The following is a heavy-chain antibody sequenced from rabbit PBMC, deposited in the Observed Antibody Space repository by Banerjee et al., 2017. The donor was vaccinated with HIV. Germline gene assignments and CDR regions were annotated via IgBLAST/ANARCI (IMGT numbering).Heavy chain of an antibody. CDR1: GFDISYYH. CDR3: ARDLAGVIGWNFNL. J-gene: IGHJ4*01. CDR2: INTSSGNT. V-gene: IGHV1S45*01. D-gene: IGHD4-1*01. Sequence: QEQLEESGGGLVQPGGSLTLSCTASGFDISYYHMGWVRQAPGKGLEWIACINTSSGNTVYASWAKGRFTISKTSSTTVTLQMTSLTAADTATYFCARDLAGVIGWNFNLWGPGTLVTVS.